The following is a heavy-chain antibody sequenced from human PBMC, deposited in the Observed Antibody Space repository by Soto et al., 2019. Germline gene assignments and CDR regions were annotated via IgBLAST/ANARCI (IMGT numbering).Heavy chain of an antibody. CDR1: GFTFGDYW. J-gene: IGHJ6*02. V-gene: IGHV3-7*05. CDR2: MNQDGSEK. Sequence: EVQLVESGGGLVQPGGSLRLSCTVSGFTFGDYWMTWVRQAPGKGLEWVANMNQDGSEKYYVDSVPGRVAISRDNAKNSLYLQMHSLSAEDTAGYYCTRQRVSYAMDVWGQGTTVTVSS. CDR3: TRQRVSYAMDV. D-gene: IGHD1-1*01.